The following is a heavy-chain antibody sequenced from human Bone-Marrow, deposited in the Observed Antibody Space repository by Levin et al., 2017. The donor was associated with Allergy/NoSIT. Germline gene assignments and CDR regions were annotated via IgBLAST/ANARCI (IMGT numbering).Heavy chain of an antibody. CDR2: ISYDGSNK. V-gene: IGHV3-30*04. J-gene: IGHJ6*02. CDR1: GFTFSSYA. Sequence: PTGGSLRLSCAASGFTFSSYAMHWVRQAPGKGLEWVAVISYDGSNKYYADSVKGRFTISRDNSKNTLYLQMNSLRAEDTAVYYCARGSDYFWFGELLPKYYYYGMDVWGQGTTVTVSS. D-gene: IGHD3-10*01. CDR3: ARGSDYFWFGELLPKYYYYGMDV.